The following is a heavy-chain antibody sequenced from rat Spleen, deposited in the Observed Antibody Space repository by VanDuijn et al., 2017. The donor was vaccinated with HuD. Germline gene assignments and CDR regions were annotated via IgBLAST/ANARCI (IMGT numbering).Heavy chain of an antibody. D-gene: IGHD1-6*01. CDR2: IIYDGSRT. CDR3: ARHALMYTTDPFTY. J-gene: IGHJ3*01. V-gene: IGHV5S10*01. CDR1: GFTFSHYD. Sequence: EVQLVESGGGLVQPGRSLKLSCAASGFTFSHYDMAWVRQAPKKGLEWVATIIYDGSRTYYRDSVKGRFTISRDNAKRILYLQIDSLRSEDSATYYCARHALMYTTDPFTYWGQGTLVTVSS.